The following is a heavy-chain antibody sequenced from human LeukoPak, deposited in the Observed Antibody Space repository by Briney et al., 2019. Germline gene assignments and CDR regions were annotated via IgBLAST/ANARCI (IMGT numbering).Heavy chain of an antibody. CDR1: GYTFTGFY. V-gene: IGHV1-2*02. J-gene: IGHJ2*01. CDR2: ISPNSGGT. CDR3: AIQPWGSGNNWYFDL. D-gene: IGHD7-27*01. Sequence: ASVRVPCKPSGYTFTGFYIHWVRQAPGQGLEWMGWISPNSGGTDYAQRFQGRVTMTRGTSISTAHMELSSLRSDDTAVYYCAIQPWGSGNNWYFDLWGRGTLVTVPS.